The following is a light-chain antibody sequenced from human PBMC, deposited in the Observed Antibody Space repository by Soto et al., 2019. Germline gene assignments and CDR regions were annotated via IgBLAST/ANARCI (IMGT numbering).Light chain of an antibody. CDR1: QTIGTW. CDR3: QQYNDIST. CDR2: KAS. V-gene: IGKV1-5*03. Sequence: DIKMTQSPATLSASVGDTVTITCRASQTIGTWLAWYQQKPAKAPKLLIYKASTLESGVPSRFSGSGSGTESTLTISSLKADDFATYYCQQYNDISTFGGGTKLDIK. J-gene: IGKJ4*01.